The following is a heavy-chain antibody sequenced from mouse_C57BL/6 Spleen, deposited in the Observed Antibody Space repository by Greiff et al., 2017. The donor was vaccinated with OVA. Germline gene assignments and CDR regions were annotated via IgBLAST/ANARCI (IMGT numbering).Heavy chain of an antibody. CDR3: ARHEESGLYDGYYAWFAY. Sequence: QVQLQQSGAELVKPGASVKLSCKASGYTFTEYTIHWVKQRSGQGLEWIGWFYPGSGSIKYNEKFKDKATLTADKSSSTVYMELSRLTSEDSAVYFCARHEESGLYDGYYAWFAYWGQGTLVTVSA. CDR2: FYPGSGSI. CDR1: GYTFTEYT. V-gene: IGHV1-62-2*01. J-gene: IGHJ3*01. D-gene: IGHD2-3*01.